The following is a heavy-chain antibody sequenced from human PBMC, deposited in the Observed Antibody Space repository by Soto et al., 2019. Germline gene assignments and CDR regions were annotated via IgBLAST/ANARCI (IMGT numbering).Heavy chain of an antibody. CDR3: ARGWRTWFGEYNDY. J-gene: IGHJ4*02. CDR2: IIPIFGTA. CDR1: GGTFSSYA. Sequence: VQLVQSGAEVKKPGSSVQVSCKTSGGTFSSYAISWVRQAPGQGLEWMGGIIPIFGTANYAQKLQGRVTITADESTSTAYMELSSLRSEDTAVYYCARGWRTWFGEYNDYWGQGTLVTVSS. V-gene: IGHV1-69*01. D-gene: IGHD3-10*01.